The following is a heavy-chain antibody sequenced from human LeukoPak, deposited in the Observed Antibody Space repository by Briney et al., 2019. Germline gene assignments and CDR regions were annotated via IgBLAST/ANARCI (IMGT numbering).Heavy chain of an antibody. CDR3: ARRVRSADYRLDY. Sequence: SEALSLTCAVYGGSFSGFYWSWIRQPPGKGLGWIGEINHSGSTNYNPSLKSRVTISLDASKSQFYLKLNSVTAADTAVYYCARRVRSADYRLDYWGQGTLVTVSS. V-gene: IGHV4-34*01. CDR2: INHSGST. J-gene: IGHJ4*02. D-gene: IGHD4-11*01. CDR1: GGSFSGFY.